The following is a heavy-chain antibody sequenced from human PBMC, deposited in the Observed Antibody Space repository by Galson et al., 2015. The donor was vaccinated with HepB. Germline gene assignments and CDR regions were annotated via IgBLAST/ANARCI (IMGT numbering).Heavy chain of an antibody. CDR3: AKDLAGYFDY. V-gene: IGHV3-30*18. CDR1: GFTFSSYG. Sequence: SLRLSCAASGFTFSSYGMHWVRQAPGKGLEWVAVMSYDGSNKYYADSVKGRFTISRDNSKNTLYLQMNSLRAEDTAVYYCAKDLAGYFDYWGQGTLVTVSS. CDR2: MSYDGSNK. J-gene: IGHJ4*02.